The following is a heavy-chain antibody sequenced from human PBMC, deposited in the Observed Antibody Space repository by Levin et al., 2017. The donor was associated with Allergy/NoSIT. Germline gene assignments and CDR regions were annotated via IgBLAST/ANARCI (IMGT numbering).Heavy chain of an antibody. J-gene: IGHJ3*02. V-gene: IGHV3-21*01. CDR2: ISSRSSYI. D-gene: IGHD1-1*01. CDR1: GSTFSSSA. Sequence: GGSLRLSCAASGSTFSSSAMNWVRQAPGKGLEWVSSISSRSSYIYYADSVKGRFTISRDNAKNSLYLQMNSLRAEDTDVYYCAGPGGQLERRDIQTVDGCDMWGQGTMVTGAS. CDR3: AGPGGQLERRDIQTVDGCDM.